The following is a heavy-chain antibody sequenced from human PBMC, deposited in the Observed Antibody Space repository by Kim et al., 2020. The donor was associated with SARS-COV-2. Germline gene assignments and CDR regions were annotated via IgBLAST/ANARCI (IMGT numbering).Heavy chain of an antibody. V-gene: IGHV3-48*01. CDR3: ASLGAFDI. D-gene: IGHD3-16*01. Sequence: CFADTVKGRSTISRDNAQNSLYLQMNSLRAEDTDVYYCASLGAFDIWGQGTMVTVSS. J-gene: IGHJ3*02.